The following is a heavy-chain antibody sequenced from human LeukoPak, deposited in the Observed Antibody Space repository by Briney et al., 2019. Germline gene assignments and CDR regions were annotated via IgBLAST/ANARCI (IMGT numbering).Heavy chain of an antibody. CDR1: GFTFTSSA. Sequence: GASVKVSCKASGFTFTSSAIQWVRQARGQPLEWIGWIVVGSGNTNYAQKFQERVTITSDMSTSTAYMELSSLRFEDTAVYYCARSRDDIVVVPAAPWDYWGQGTLVTVSS. J-gene: IGHJ4*02. D-gene: IGHD2-2*01. CDR2: IVVGSGNT. CDR3: ARSRDDIVVVPAAPWDY. V-gene: IGHV1-58*02.